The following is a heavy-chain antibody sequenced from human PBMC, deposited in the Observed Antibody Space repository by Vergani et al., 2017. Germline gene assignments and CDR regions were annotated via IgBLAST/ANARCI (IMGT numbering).Heavy chain of an antibody. Sequence: QVHLVQSGAEMKKPGASVKVSCKTFGYNLTGNYIHWVRQDPGQGLEWIGWVNHNSGSTNHVQKFQGRITMTTDTSSSTVYMELNNLRPDDTATFYCAFISLTFDSWGQGTLVTVSA. CDR3: AFISLTFDS. CDR2: VNHNSGST. J-gene: IGHJ4*02. D-gene: IGHD4/OR15-4a*01. V-gene: IGHV1-2*02. CDR1: GYNLTGNY.